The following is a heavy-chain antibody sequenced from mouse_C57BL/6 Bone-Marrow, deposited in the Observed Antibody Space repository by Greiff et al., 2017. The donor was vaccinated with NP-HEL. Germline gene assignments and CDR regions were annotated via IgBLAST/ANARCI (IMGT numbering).Heavy chain of an antibody. CDR2: IDPSDSYT. V-gene: IGHV1-50*01. J-gene: IGHJ1*03. CDR3: VMGYFWYFDV. D-gene: IGHD2-3*01. CDR1: GYTFTSYW. Sequence: QVHVKQPGAELVKPGASVKLSCKASGYTFTSYWMQWVKQRPGQGLEWIGEIDPSDSYTNYNQKFKGKATLTVDTSSSTAYMQLSSLTSEDSAVYYCVMGYFWYFDVWGTGTTVTVSS.